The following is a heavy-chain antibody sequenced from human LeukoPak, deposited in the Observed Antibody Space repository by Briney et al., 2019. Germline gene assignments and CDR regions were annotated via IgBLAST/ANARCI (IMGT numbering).Heavy chain of an antibody. CDR1: GYTFTSYG. Sequence: ASVKVSCKASGYTFTSYGISWVRQAPGQGLEWMGWISAYNGNTNYAQKFQGRVTMTRDMSTSTVYMELSSLRSEDTAVYYCARVAGSGSYSPFDYWGQGTLVTVSS. CDR3: ARVAGSGSYSPFDY. V-gene: IGHV1-18*01. D-gene: IGHD3-10*01. J-gene: IGHJ4*02. CDR2: ISAYNGNT.